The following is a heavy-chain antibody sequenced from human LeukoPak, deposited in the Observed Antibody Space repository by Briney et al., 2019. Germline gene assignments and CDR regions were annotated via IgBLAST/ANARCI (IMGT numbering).Heavy chain of an antibody. CDR3: ARGGLPDYGDYWFDP. CDR2: INPNSGNT. Sequence: GASVKVSCKASGYTFTGYYMHWVRQAPGQGLEWMGWINPNSGNTGYAQKFQGRVTMTRNTSISTAYMELSSLRSEDTAVYYCARGGLPDYGDYWFDPWGQGTLVTVSS. J-gene: IGHJ5*02. D-gene: IGHD4-17*01. V-gene: IGHV1-8*02. CDR1: GYTFTGYY.